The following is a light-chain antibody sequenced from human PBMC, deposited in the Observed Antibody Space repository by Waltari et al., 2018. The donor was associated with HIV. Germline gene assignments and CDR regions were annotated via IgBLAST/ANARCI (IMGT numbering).Light chain of an antibody. V-gene: IGKV1-5*03. CDR3: QQYHSYPYT. Sequence: DIQMTQSPSTLSASVGDRVTITCRASQRISSWLAWYQHKPGKAPNLLIYKASSLESGVPSRFSGSGSGTEFTLTISSLQPDDFATYYCQQYHSYPYTFGQGTKLEIK. CDR2: KAS. J-gene: IGKJ2*01. CDR1: QRISSW.